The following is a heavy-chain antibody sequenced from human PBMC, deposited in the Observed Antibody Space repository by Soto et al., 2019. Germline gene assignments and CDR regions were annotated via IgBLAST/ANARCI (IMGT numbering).Heavy chain of an antibody. J-gene: IGHJ4*02. D-gene: IGHD3-10*01. Sequence: QVQLVQSGAEVKKPGASVKVSCKASGYTFTSYGISWVRQAPGQGLEWMGWISAYNGNTNYAQKLQGRVTMTTDTSTNTAYMERRSLKSDDTAVDYCARDPYYYGSGTTLDYRGQGTLVTVSS. CDR2: ISAYNGNT. V-gene: IGHV1-18*01. CDR1: GYTFTSYG. CDR3: ARDPYYYGSGTTLDY.